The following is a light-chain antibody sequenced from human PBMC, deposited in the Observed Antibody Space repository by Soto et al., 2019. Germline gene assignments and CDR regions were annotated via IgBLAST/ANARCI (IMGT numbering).Light chain of an antibody. CDR2: DVS. CDR1: SSDVGGYNY. J-gene: IGLJ2*01. Sequence: QSVLTQPASVSGSPGQSITISCTGTSSDVGGYNYVSWYQEHPGKGPKLMIYDVSNRPSGVSNRFSGSKSGNTASLTISGLQAEDEADYYCSSYTSGSTYVVFGGGTKVTVL. CDR3: SSYTSGSTYVV. V-gene: IGLV2-14*01.